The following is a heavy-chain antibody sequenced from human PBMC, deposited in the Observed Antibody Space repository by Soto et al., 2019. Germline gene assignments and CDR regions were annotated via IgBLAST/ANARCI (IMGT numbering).Heavy chain of an antibody. CDR3: AKDRSSSYYYYGMDV. V-gene: IGHV3-43*01. D-gene: IGHD6-13*01. CDR2: ISWDGGST. J-gene: IGHJ6*02. Sequence: DVQLVESGGVVVQPGGSLRLSCAASGFTFDDYTMHWVRQAPGKGLEWVSLISWDGGSTYYADSVKGRFTISRDNSKNSLYLQMNSLRTEDTALYYCAKDRSSSYYYYGMDVWGQGTTVTVSS. CDR1: GFTFDDYT.